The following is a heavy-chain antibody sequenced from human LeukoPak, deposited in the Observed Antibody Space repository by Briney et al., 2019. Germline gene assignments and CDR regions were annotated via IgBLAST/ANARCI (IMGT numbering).Heavy chain of an antibody. CDR1: GFTVSSNY. J-gene: IGHJ4*02. V-gene: IGHV3-53*01. CDR2: IYSGGST. CDR3: ARGSPMLQGRPFDY. Sequence: PGGSLRLSCAASGFTVSSNYMSWVRQAPGKGLEWVSVIYSGGSTYYADSVKGRFTISRDNSKNTLYLQMNSLRAEDTAVYYCARGSPMLQGRPFDYWGQGTLVTVSS. D-gene: IGHD3-10*01.